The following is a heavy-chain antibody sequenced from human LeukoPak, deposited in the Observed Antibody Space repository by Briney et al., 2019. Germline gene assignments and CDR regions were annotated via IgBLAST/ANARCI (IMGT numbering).Heavy chain of an antibody. CDR1: GFTFSSYS. D-gene: IGHD3-10*01. CDR3: ARDRGYYGLEDFQH. V-gene: IGHV3-48*04. Sequence: GGSLRLSCAASGFTFSSYSMNWVRQAPGKGLEWVSYISSSSSTIYYADSVKGRFTISRDNAKNSLYLQMNSLRAEDTAVYYCARDRGYYGLEDFQHWGQGTLVTVSS. CDR2: ISSSSSTI. J-gene: IGHJ1*01.